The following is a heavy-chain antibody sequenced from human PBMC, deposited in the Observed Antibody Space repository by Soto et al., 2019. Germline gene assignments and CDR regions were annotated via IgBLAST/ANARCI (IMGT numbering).Heavy chain of an antibody. CDR2: IMPVFATP. D-gene: IGHD3-3*02. CDR1: GGTFSTSA. CDR3: ARDKDRQQLGGNYYYILDV. J-gene: IGHJ6*02. Sequence: QVQLMQSGAEVKKPGSSVKVSYKASGGTFSTSAISWVRQAPGEGLEWVGGIMPVFATPDYAQKFQGRVTISADESTTTASLELTSLTTDDMAVYYCARDKDRQQLGGNYYYILDVWGQGTAITVSS. V-gene: IGHV1-69*12.